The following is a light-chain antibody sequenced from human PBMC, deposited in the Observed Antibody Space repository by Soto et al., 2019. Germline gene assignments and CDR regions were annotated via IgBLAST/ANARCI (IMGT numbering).Light chain of an antibody. CDR1: SGDVGGYNY. CDR2: GVT. CDR3: SSYTTTKTLL. Sequence: QSVLTQPASVSGSPGQSITISCTGTSGDVGGYNYVSWYQQHPGKAPKLLISGVTNRPSGVSNRFAGSKSGNTASLTISGLQADDEADYYCSSYTTTKTLLFGGGTKLTVL. J-gene: IGLJ2*01. V-gene: IGLV2-14*01.